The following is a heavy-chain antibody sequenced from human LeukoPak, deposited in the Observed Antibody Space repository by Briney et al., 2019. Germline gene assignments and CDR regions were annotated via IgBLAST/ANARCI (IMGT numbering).Heavy chain of an antibody. V-gene: IGHV3-9*01. CDR1: GFTFGDYA. CDR2: ISWNSGST. CDR3: AKDKDAYYDSLDS. J-gene: IGHJ4*02. D-gene: IGHD3-22*01. Sequence: PGGSLRLSCAAPGFTFGDYAMHWVRHAPGKGLEWVSGISWNSGSTSYADSVKGRFTISRDNARNSLFMQMNSLRPEDTAFYYCAKDKDAYYDSLDSWGQGTLVTVSS.